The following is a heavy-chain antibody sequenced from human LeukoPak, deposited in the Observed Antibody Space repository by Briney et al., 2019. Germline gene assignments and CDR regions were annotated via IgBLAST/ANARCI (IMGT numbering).Heavy chain of an antibody. CDR1: GFTFRTYT. V-gene: IGHV3-30-3*01. CDR2: ISFDGTSK. J-gene: IGHJ6*02. D-gene: IGHD6-19*01. Sequence: GGSLRLSCAASGFTFRTYTMHWVRQAPGKGLESVAVISFDGTSKYTADSMKGRFTISRDNSENTLYLQMNSLRGEDTALYYCARAKKDSKALAGYYYYGMDVWGQGTTVTVSS. CDR3: ARAKKDSKALAGYYYYGMDV.